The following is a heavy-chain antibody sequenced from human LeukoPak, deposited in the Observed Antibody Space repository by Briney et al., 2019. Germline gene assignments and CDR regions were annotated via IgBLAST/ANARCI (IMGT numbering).Heavy chain of an antibody. D-gene: IGHD2-2*01. J-gene: IGHJ4*02. Sequence: QSGGSLRLSCAASGFTFNNYWMSWVRQAPGKGLEWVANINQDGSEKYYVDSVKGRFTISRDNAKNSLYLQMNSLRGEDTAVYHCARGQLLDYWGQGALVTVSS. CDR1: GFTFNNYW. CDR2: INQDGSEK. V-gene: IGHV3-7*01. CDR3: ARGQLLDY.